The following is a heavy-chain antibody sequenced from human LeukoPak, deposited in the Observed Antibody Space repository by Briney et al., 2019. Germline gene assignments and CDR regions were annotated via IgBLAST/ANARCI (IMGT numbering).Heavy chain of an antibody. D-gene: IGHD6-13*01. CDR3: AGAYSSSWYGVYYYYMDV. J-gene: IGHJ6*03. Sequence: GGSLRLSCAASGFTFSSYEMNWVRQAPGKGLRWVSSLSSSSSYIYYADSVKGRFTSSRDDAKNSLYLQMNGLRAEDTAVYYCAGAYSSSWYGVYYYYMDVWGKGTTVTISS. CDR1: GFTFSSYE. CDR2: LSSSSSYI. V-gene: IGHV3-21*01.